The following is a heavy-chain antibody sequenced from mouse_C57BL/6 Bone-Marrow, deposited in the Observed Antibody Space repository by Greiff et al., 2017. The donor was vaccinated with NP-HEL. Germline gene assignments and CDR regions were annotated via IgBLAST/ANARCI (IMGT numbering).Heavy chain of an antibody. CDR2: IYPRSGNT. CDR3: ATDYYGSSYWYFDV. Sequence: VQGVESGAELARPGASVKLSCKASGYTFTSYGISWVKQRTGQGLEWIGEIYPRSGNTYYNEKFKGKATLTADKSSSTAYMELRSLTSEDSAVYFCATDYYGSSYWYFDVWGTGTTVTVSS. D-gene: IGHD1-1*01. J-gene: IGHJ1*03. V-gene: IGHV1-81*01. CDR1: GYTFTSYG.